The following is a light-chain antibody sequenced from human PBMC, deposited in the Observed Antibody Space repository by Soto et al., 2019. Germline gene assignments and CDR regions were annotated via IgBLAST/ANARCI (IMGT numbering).Light chain of an antibody. CDR3: QQYNSMLS. CDR2: DAS. V-gene: IGKV1-33*01. Sequence: DIQMTQSPSSLSADVGDRVTIACQSSHDVSRNLNWFQQKPGEAPKLLIYDASNLERGVPSRFSGSGSGTDFTLTISSLQPEDVATYYCQQYNSMLSFGGGTEVEMK. CDR1: HDVSRN. J-gene: IGKJ4*01.